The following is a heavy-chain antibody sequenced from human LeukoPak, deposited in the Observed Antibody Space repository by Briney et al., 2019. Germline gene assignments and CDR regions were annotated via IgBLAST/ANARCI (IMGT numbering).Heavy chain of an antibody. J-gene: IGHJ1*01. Sequence: SVKVSCKASGGTFSSYAISWVRQAPGQGLEGMGRIIPIFGTANHAQKFQGRVTITTDESTSTAYMELSSLRSEDTAVYYCARGGDSSGYYHEYFQHWGQGTLVTVSS. CDR3: ARGGDSSGYYHEYFQH. D-gene: IGHD3-22*01. V-gene: IGHV1-69*05. CDR2: IIPIFGTA. CDR1: GGTFSSYA.